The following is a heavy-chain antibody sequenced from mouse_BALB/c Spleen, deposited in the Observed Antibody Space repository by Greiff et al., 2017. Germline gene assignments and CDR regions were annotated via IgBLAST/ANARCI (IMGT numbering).Heavy chain of an antibody. CDR2: ISYDGSN. V-gene: IGHV3-6*02. CDR1: GYSITSGYY. CDR3: ARGGNYYYYAMDY. J-gene: IGHJ4*01. D-gene: IGHD2-1*01. Sequence: VQLKESGPGLVKPSQSLSLTCSVTGYSITSGYYWNWIRQFPGNKLEWMGYISYDGSNNYNPSLKNRISITRDTSKNQFFLKLNSVTTEDTATYYCARGGNYYYYAMDYWGQGTSVTVSS.